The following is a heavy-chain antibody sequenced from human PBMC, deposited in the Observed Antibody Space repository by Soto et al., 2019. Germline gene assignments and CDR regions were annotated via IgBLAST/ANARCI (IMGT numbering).Heavy chain of an antibody. V-gene: IGHV1-18*01. CDR2: ISPYNGNT. D-gene: IGHD2-8*02. Sequence: EASVKVPCKASSYTFTNYGISWVRQAPGQGLEWLGWISPYNGNTDYAQRLQGRVTMTTDTSTTTAFMELRSLRSDDTAVYYCARGGVGHCTGNCPHNWFDPWGQGTLVTVSS. J-gene: IGHJ5*02. CDR1: SYTFTNYG. CDR3: ARGGVGHCTGNCPHNWFDP.